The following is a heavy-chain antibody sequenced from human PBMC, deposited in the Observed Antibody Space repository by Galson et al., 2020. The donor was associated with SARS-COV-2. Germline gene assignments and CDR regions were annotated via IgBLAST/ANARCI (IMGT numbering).Heavy chain of an antibody. D-gene: IGHD3-3*01. CDR2: INHSGST. CDR3: ARFSPDFWSGYSY. J-gene: IGHJ4*02. V-gene: IGHV4-34*01. CDR1: GGSFSGYY. Sequence: SETLSLTCAVYGGSFSGYYWSWIRQPPGKGLEWIGEINHSGSTNYNPSLKSRVTISVDTSKNQFSLKLSSVTAADTAVYYCARFSPDFWSGYSYWGQGTLVTVSS.